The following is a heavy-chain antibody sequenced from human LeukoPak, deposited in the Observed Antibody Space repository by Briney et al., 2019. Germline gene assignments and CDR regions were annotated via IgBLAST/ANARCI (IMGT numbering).Heavy chain of an antibody. CDR3: ARTYYYDSSGYYYDY. D-gene: IGHD3-22*01. CDR2: IDASGGST. J-gene: IGHJ4*02. V-gene: IGHV3-23*01. Sequence: GGSLRLSCAASGFTFGSYAMTWVRQAPGKGLEWVSSIDASGGSTYYADSVKGRFTISRDNSKNTLYLQMNSLRAEDTAVYYCARTYYYDSSGYYYDYWGQGTLVTVSS. CDR1: GFTFGSYA.